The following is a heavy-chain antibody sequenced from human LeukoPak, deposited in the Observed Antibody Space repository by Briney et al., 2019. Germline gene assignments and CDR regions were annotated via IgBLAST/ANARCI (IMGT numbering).Heavy chain of an antibody. Sequence: GGSLRLSCAASGFTFSSYAMHWARQAPGKGLEWVAVISYDGSNKYYADSVKGRFTISRDNAKNSLYLQMNSLRAEDTAGYYCARDLGGSPYWGQGTLVTVSS. D-gene: IGHD3-10*01. J-gene: IGHJ4*02. CDR3: ARDLGGSPY. V-gene: IGHV3-30-3*01. CDR1: GFTFSSYA. CDR2: ISYDGSNK.